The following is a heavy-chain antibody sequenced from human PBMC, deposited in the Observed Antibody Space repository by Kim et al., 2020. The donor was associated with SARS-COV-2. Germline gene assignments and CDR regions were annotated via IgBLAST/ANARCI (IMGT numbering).Heavy chain of an antibody. CDR3: ASPYVNYDYVWGSYRTDAFDI. V-gene: IGHV4-34*01. CDR2: INHSGST. CDR1: GGSLSGYY. Sequence: SETLSLTCAVYGGSLSGYYWSWIRQPPGKGLEWIGEINHSGSTNYNPSLKSRVTISVDTSKNQFSLKLSSVTAADTAVYYCASPYVNYDYVWGSYRTDAFDIWGQGTMVTVSS. J-gene: IGHJ3*02. D-gene: IGHD3-16*02.